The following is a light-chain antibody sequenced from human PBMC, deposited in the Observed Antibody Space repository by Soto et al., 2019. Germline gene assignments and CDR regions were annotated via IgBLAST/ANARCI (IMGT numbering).Light chain of an antibody. J-gene: IGKJ5*01. CDR1: QSLNNY. Sequence: IQMTQSPSTLSASVGDRLTLTCRASQSLNNYLAWYQQTPGKAPKLLIYDASTLERGVPSRFSGTGSGTEFTLTISSLHPDDFATYYCQQYHRSSITFGQGTRLEI. CDR3: QQYHRSSIT. V-gene: IGKV1-5*01. CDR2: DAS.